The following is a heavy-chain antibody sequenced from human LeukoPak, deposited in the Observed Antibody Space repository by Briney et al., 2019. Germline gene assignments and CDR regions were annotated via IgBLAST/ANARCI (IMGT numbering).Heavy chain of an antibody. CDR1: GGTFSSYA. D-gene: IGHD5-12*01. Sequence: SVKVSCKASGGTFSSYAISWVRQAPGQGREWMGGIIPIFGTANYAQKFQGRVTITADESTSTAYMEPSSLRSEDTAVYYCARTDNLHSGYDWIYYFDYWGQGTLVTVSS. V-gene: IGHV1-69*01. CDR2: IIPIFGTA. J-gene: IGHJ4*02. CDR3: ARTDNLHSGYDWIYYFDY.